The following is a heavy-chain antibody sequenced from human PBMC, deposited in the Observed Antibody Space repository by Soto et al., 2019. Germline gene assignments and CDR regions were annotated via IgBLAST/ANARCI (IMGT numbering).Heavy chain of an antibody. CDR1: GFTFSNYA. V-gene: IGHV3-23*01. CDR3: AKFFVETGSNSGWPWSFHY. CDR2: INGSGGTT. Sequence: EVQLLESGGGLVQPGRSLRLSCAASGFTFSNYAMSWVRQAPGQGLDWVSAINGSGGTTYYADSVKGRFTISRDNSKNPLFLQMNSLRAEDAAVYYCAKFFVETGSNSGWPWSFHYWGQGTLVTVSS. J-gene: IGHJ4*02. D-gene: IGHD6-25*01.